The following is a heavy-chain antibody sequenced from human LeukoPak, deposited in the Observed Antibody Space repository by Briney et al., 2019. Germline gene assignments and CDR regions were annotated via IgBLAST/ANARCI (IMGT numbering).Heavy chain of an antibody. CDR2: IKQDGSEK. D-gene: IGHD3-22*01. V-gene: IGHV3-7*01. J-gene: IGHJ4*02. CDR3: ARDLYYYDSSGSYYFDY. Sequence: PGGSLRLSCAASGFTFSSYWMRWVRQAPGKGLEWVANIKQDGSEKYYVDSVKGRFTISRDNAKNSLYLQMNSLRAEDTAVYYCARDLYYYDSSGSYYFDYWGQGTLVTVSS. CDR1: GFTFSSYW.